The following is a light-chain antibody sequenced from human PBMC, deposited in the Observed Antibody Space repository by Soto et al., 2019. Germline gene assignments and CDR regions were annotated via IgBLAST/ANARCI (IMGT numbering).Light chain of an antibody. CDR1: SNDVGRSNY. CDR2: DVS. V-gene: IGLV2-11*01. Sequence: QSALTQPRSVSGSPGQSVTISCTGTSNDVGRSNYVSWYQQHPGKAPKLMIFDVSGRPSAVPTRFSGSKSGNTASLTISGLQPDDEADYYCCSFADTYYVFGTGTKVTVL. J-gene: IGLJ1*01. CDR3: CSFADTYYV.